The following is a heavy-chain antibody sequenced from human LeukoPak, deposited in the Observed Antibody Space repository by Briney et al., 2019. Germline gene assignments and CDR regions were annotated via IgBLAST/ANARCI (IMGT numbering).Heavy chain of an antibody. Sequence: PGGSLRLSCAASGFTFSSYAMSWVRQAPGKALEWVSAISGSGGSTYYADSVKGRFTISRDNSKNTLYLQMNSLRAEDTAVYYCAKDKVVPAATPDAFDIWGQGTMVTVSS. V-gene: IGHV3-23*01. CDR3: AKDKVVPAATPDAFDI. CDR1: GFTFSSYA. CDR2: ISGSGGST. D-gene: IGHD2-2*01. J-gene: IGHJ3*02.